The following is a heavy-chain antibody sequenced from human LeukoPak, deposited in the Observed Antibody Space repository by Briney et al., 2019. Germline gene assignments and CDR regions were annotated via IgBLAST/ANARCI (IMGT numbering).Heavy chain of an antibody. Sequence: SETLSLTCTVSDDSISDSSYYWTWMRQPAGKGLAYIGRIFSSGTTDYNPSLRSRVTISVDTSKNQFSLKLSSMTAADTAVYYCARQATTVVTYWYFDLWGRGALVTVSS. CDR3: ARQATTVVTYWYFDL. V-gene: IGHV4-61*02. J-gene: IGHJ2*01. D-gene: IGHD4-23*01. CDR1: DDSISDSSYY. CDR2: IFSSGTT.